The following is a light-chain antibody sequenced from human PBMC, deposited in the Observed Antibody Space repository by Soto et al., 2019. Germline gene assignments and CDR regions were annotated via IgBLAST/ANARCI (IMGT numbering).Light chain of an antibody. Sequence: RASQSISTWLAWYQQKPRKAPKFLIYKASSLESGVPSRFFCCRPGTEYNLALRSLHPYESAPHYCEQPSTYSRTVAGGTKVDIK. J-gene: IGKJ4*02. CDR1: QSISTW. V-gene: IGKV1-5*03. CDR2: KAS. CDR3: EQPSTYSRT.